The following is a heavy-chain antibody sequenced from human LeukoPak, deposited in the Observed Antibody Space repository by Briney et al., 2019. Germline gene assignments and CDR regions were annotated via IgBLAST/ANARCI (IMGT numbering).Heavy chain of an antibody. D-gene: IGHD5-24*01. CDR1: RGTFSSYA. CDR3: ERDRASRDGYNYAAGY. J-gene: IGHJ4*02. CDR2: IIPIFGTA. Sequence: SVKVSCKASRGTFSSYAISWVRQAPGQGLEWMGGIIPIFGTANYAQKFQGRVTITADESTSRPYMELSSQRSEDTAVYYCERDRASRDGYNYAAGYWGQGTLVTVSS. V-gene: IGHV1-69*01.